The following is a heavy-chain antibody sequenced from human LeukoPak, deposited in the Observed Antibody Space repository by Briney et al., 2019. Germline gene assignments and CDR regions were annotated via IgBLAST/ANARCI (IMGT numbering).Heavy chain of an antibody. Sequence: GGSLRLSCAASGLTFSTSWMNGVRQAPGEGLVWVSRINTDGSNIVYADSVKGRFTISRDNAKNTLYLQMNSLRAEDTAIYYCARSSVGLDYWGQGTLVTVSS. CDR2: INTDGSNI. CDR1: GLTFSTSW. CDR3: ARSSVGLDY. J-gene: IGHJ4*02. D-gene: IGHD3-22*01. V-gene: IGHV3-74*01.